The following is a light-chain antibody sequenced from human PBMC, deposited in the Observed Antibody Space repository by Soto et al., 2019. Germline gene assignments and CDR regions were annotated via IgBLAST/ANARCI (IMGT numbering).Light chain of an antibody. J-gene: IGKJ2*01. CDR1: QSISSGY. CDR3: QQYGSSPYT. Sequence: EIVLTQSPGTLSLSPGERATLACWASQSISSGYLAWYQQKPGQAPRLLIHDASSRATGIPDRFSGSGSGTDFTLTISRLEPEDFAVYYCQQYGSSPYTFGQGTKADIK. V-gene: IGKV3-20*01. CDR2: DAS.